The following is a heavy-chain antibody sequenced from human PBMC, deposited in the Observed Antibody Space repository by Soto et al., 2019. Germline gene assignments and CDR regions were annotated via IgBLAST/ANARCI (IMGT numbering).Heavy chain of an antibody. J-gene: IGHJ6*02. D-gene: IGHD3-3*01. V-gene: IGHV3-23*01. Sequence: GGSLRLSCAASGFTFSSYAMSWVRQAPGKGLEWVSAISGSGGSTYYADSVKGRFTISRDNSKNTLYLQMNSLRAEDTAVYYCAKIESDFWSGYWDYYYYGMDVWGQGTTVTVSS. CDR2: ISGSGGST. CDR3: AKIESDFWSGYWDYYYYGMDV. CDR1: GFTFSSYA.